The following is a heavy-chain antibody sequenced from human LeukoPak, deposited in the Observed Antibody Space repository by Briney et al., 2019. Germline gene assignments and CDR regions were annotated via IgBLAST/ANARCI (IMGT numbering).Heavy chain of an antibody. CDR1: GFTFRNAW. V-gene: IGHV3-15*01. Sequence: GGSLRLSCAASGFTFRNAWMSWVRQAPGKGLEWVGHIKTKGDGGTTDYAAPVKGRFTFSRDESKNMLYLQLSSLKTEDTAVYYCATDIPYTAGRSLNYWGQGTLVTVSS. CDR3: ATDIPYTAGRSLNY. CDR2: IKTKGDGGTT. J-gene: IGHJ4*02. D-gene: IGHD2-2*02.